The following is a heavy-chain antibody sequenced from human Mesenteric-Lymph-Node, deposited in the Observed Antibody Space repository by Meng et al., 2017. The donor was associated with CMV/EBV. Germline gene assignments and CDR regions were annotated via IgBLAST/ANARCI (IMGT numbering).Heavy chain of an antibody. CDR3: ASAYDFWSDY. V-gene: IGHV3-30*04. CDR1: GFPFTAYT. J-gene: IGHJ4*02. CDR2: ISYDEVDE. D-gene: IGHD3-3*01. Sequence: GESLKISCAASGFPFTAYTFHWVRQAPGKGLEWVAVISYDEVDEYYTDSVKGRFTISRDNAKNSLYLQMNSLRAEDTAVYYCASAYDFWSDYWGQGTLVTVSS.